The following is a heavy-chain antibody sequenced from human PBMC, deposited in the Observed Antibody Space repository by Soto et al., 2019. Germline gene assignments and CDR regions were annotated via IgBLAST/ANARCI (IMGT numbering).Heavy chain of an antibody. V-gene: IGHV4-39*01. CDR1: GGSISSSSYF. D-gene: IGHD2-21*02. CDR2: IYYSGST. Sequence: QLQLQESGPGLVKPSETLSLTCTVSGGSISSSSYFWGWIRQPPGKGLEWIGSIYYSGSTYYNPSLKSRVTVSVDTSKNQCSLELSSVSAADTAVYYCARHPSDFWFDPWGQGTLVTVSS. CDR3: ARHPSDFWFDP. J-gene: IGHJ5*02.